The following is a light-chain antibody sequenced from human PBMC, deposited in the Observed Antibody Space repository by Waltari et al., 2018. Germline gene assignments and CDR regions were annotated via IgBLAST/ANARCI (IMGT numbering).Light chain of an antibody. CDR1: SSDVGGYSY. J-gene: IGLJ1*01. Sequence: QSALTQPPSASGSPGQSVTIPCTGTSSDVGGYSYVSWYQQHPGKAPKLMIYEVNKRPAGVPARFSGSKSCNAASLTVSGLQAEDEADYYCSSYAGSRAGVFGTGTKVTVL. V-gene: IGLV2-8*01. CDR3: SSYAGSRAGV. CDR2: EVN.